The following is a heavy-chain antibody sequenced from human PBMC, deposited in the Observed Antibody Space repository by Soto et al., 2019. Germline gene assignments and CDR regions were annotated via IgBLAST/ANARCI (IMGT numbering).Heavy chain of an antibody. CDR3: ARGASNNHYYHSAPRNAGLDY. CDR2: IIPIFGTA. Sequence: QVQLVQSGAEVKKPGSSVKVSCKASGGTFSSYAISWVRQAPGQGLEWMGGIIPIFGTANYAQKFQGRVTITADESTSTAYMELSSLRSEDTAVYYCARGASNNHYYHSAPRNAGLDYWGQGTLVTVSS. CDR1: GGTFSSYA. V-gene: IGHV1-69*12. D-gene: IGHD3-22*01. J-gene: IGHJ4*02.